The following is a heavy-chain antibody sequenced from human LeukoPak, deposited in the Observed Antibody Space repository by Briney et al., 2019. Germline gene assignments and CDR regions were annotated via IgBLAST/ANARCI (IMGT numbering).Heavy chain of an antibody. CDR3: ARDRHVPGLYYYYMDV. CDR1: GFTFDDYA. V-gene: IGHV3-9*01. Sequence: GGSLRLSCAASGFTFDDYAMHWVRQAPGKGLEWVSGISWNSGSIGYADSVKGRFTISRDNAKNSLYLQMNSLRAEDTAVYFCARDRHVPGLYYYYMDVWGKGTTVTVSS. D-gene: IGHD6-6*01. J-gene: IGHJ6*03. CDR2: ISWNSGSI.